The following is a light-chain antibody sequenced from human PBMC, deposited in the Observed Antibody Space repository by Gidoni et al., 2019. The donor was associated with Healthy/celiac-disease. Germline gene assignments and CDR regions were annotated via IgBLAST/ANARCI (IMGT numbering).Light chain of an antibody. CDR1: SSDVGSYNL. V-gene: IGLV2-23*02. Sequence: QSALPPPASVSGSPAQSITISCTGTSSDVGSYNLVSLYQQHQGKAPKLMIYEVSKRPSGVSNRFSGSKSGNTASLTISGLQAEDEADYYCCSYAGSSTPVVFGGGTKLTVL. CDR2: EVS. J-gene: IGLJ2*01. CDR3: CSYAGSSTPVV.